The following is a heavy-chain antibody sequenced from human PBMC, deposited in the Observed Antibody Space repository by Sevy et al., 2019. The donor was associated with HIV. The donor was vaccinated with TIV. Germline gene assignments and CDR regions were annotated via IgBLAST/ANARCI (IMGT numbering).Heavy chain of an antibody. J-gene: IGHJ4*02. CDR1: GFSFSTYA. CDR2: IKQDGSEK. D-gene: IGHD2-21*02. V-gene: IGHV3-7*01. Sequence: GGSLRLSCAASGFSFSTYAMTWVRQAPGKGLEWVASIKQDGSEKLYVDSVRGRFTISRDNAKNSLYLQMNNLRVEDTAVYYCARVGDGYCGGDCYPKFDYWGQGTLVTVSS. CDR3: ARVGDGYCGGDCYPKFDY.